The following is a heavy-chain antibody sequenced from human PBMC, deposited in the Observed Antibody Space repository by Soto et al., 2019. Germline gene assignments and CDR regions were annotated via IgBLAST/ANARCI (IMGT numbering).Heavy chain of an antibody. Sequence: QAQLVQSGSDVKKPGASVKVSCKASGYSFSSYGISWVRQAPGQGLEWLGWISPYNDDTKYAQNLQGRGSMTTDPSTRTAYMHLRSLRSDDTAVYYCARGGYYDSSGSRNYHYYGMDVWGQGTTVTVSS. CDR1: GYSFSSYG. CDR3: ARGGYYDSSGSRNYHYYGMDV. CDR2: ISPYNDDT. V-gene: IGHV1-18*01. J-gene: IGHJ6*02. D-gene: IGHD3-22*01.